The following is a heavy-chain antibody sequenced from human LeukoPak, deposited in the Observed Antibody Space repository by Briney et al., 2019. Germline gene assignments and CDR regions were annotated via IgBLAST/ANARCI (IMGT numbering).Heavy chain of an antibody. CDR3: ARLGVHCSGGSCYSSYFDY. Sequence: GESLKISCRASGYNSFATYWIGWVRQVPGKGLEWMGTIYPGDSNTKYSPSFQGQVTFSADKSVSTAYLQWSALKASDTAMYYCARLGVHCSGGSCYSSYFDYWGQGTLVTVSS. V-gene: IGHV5-51*01. CDR2: IYPGDSNT. CDR1: GYNSFATYW. J-gene: IGHJ4*02. D-gene: IGHD2-15*01.